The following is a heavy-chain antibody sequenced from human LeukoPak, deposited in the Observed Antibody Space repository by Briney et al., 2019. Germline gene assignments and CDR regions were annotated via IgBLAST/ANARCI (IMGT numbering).Heavy chain of an antibody. V-gene: IGHV4-59*08. J-gene: IGHJ6*02. CDR1: GGSISSYY. Sequence: KPSETLSLTCTVSGGSISSYYWSWIRQPPGKGLERIGYIYYSGSTNYNPSLKSRVTISVDTAKNQFSLKLSSVTAADTAVYYCATGRDGYNSYYYGMDVWGQGTTVTVSS. CDR2: IYYSGST. D-gene: IGHD5-24*01. CDR3: ATGRDGYNSYYYGMDV.